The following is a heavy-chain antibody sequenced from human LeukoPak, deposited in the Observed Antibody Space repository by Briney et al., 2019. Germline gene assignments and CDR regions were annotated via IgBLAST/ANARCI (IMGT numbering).Heavy chain of an antibody. D-gene: IGHD2-15*01. CDR1: GFTFSSYG. V-gene: IGHV3-33*01. CDR2: IWYDGSNK. J-gene: IGHJ4*02. CDR3: ARESLGYCSGGSCPSFDH. Sequence: GRSLRLSCAASGFTFSSYGMHWVRQAPGKGLEWVAVIWYDGSNKYYADSVKGRFTISRDNSKNTLYLQMNSLRAEDTAVYYCARESLGYCSGGSCPSFDHWGQGTLVTVSS.